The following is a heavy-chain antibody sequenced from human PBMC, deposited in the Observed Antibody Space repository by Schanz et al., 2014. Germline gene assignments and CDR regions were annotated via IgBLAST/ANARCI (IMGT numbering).Heavy chain of an antibody. V-gene: IGHV1-2*02. Sequence: QVQLMQSGAEMKKPGASVKVSCKASGYSFTDFSIHWLRQAPGQGPEWLGWINPNSDGTKYAQQFQGRVPMTRDTSVTTAYFDLSSMTSVDTAVYYCARGDVKWFDPWGQGTLVTVSS. CDR1: GYSFTDFS. J-gene: IGHJ5*02. CDR2: INPNSDGT. CDR3: ARGDVKWFDP.